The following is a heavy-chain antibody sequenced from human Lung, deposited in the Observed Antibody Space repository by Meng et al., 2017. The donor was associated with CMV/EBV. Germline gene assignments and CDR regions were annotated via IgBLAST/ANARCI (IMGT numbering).Heavy chain of an antibody. D-gene: IGHD1-1*01. CDR3: ARGYSHRFDY. CDR2: TYYRSKWYN. V-gene: IGHV6-1*01. CDR1: GDSVSSNSVA. J-gene: IGHJ4*02. Sequence: SQTXSLTXXISGDSVSSNSVAWNWIRQSPSRGLEWLGRTYYRSKWYNDYAVSVKSRITINPDTSKNQLSLQLKSVTPEDTAVYYCARGYSHRFDYWGQGTLVTVSS.